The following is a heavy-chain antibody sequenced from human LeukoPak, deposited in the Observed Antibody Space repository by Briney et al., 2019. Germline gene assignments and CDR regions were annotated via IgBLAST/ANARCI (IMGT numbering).Heavy chain of an antibody. Sequence: ASVKVSCKASGYTFTGYYMHWVRQAPGQGLEWMGWINPNSGGTNYAQKFQGRVTMTRDTSISTAYMELSRLRSDDTAVYYCAIHPKAAGTFYYYYYMDVWGKGTTVTVSS. J-gene: IGHJ6*03. CDR3: AIHPKAAGTFYYYYYMDV. D-gene: IGHD6-13*01. CDR1: GYTFTGYY. CDR2: INPNSGGT. V-gene: IGHV1-2*02.